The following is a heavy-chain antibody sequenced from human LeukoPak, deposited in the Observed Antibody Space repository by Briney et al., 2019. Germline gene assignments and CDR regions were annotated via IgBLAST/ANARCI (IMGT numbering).Heavy chain of an antibody. Sequence: ASVKVSCKASGYTFTSYYMHWVRQAPGQGLEWMGWINPNSGGTNYAQKFQGRVTMTRDTSISTAYMELSRLRSDDTAVYYCARDGIAVAGTPSYYYYGMDVWGQGTTVTVSS. D-gene: IGHD6-19*01. J-gene: IGHJ6*02. CDR2: INPNSGGT. CDR1: GYTFTSYY. CDR3: ARDGIAVAGTPSYYYYGMDV. V-gene: IGHV1-2*02.